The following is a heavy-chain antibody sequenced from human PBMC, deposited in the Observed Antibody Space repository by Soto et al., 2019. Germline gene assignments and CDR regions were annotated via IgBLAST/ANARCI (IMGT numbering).Heavy chain of an antibody. V-gene: IGHV4-4*02. Sequence: QVQLQESGPGLVKPSGTLSLTCAVSGGSISSSHWWSWVRQSPGKGLECIGEIYHSGSTHYNPSLKGRVTISVYKSKNQFSLDLTSVTVADTAIYYCARDISGTTPFDYWGQGTLVTVPS. CDR2: IYHSGST. J-gene: IGHJ4*02. CDR1: GGSISSSHW. D-gene: IGHD1-7*01. CDR3: ARDISGTTPFDY.